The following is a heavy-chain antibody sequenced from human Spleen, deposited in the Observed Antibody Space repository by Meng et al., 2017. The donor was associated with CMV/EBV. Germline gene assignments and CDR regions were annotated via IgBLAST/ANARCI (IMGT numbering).Heavy chain of an antibody. Sequence: ESLKISCTVSGGSINTSSYYWGWIRQPPGKALEWIGSVSYSGNTWYDPSLKSRVTISVDTSKNQFSLKLSSVTAADTAVYYCARVLYSSGWYLSFDYWGQGTLVTVSS. V-gene: IGHV4-39*07. D-gene: IGHD6-19*01. J-gene: IGHJ4*02. CDR1: GGSINTSSYY. CDR3: ARVLYSSGWYLSFDY. CDR2: VSYSGNT.